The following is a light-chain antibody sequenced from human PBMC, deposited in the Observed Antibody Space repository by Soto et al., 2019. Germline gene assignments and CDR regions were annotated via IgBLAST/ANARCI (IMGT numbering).Light chain of an antibody. CDR1: QSVLYSSNNKNY. CDR2: WAS. J-gene: IGKJ1*01. CDR3: QQYYSTPPM. Sequence: DIVMTQSPDSLAVSLGERATINCKSSQSVLYSSNNKNYLAWYQQKPGQPPKLLIYWASTRESGVPGRFSGSGSGTDFTLTISSLQAEDVALYYCQQYYSTPPMFGQGTKVEIK. V-gene: IGKV4-1*01.